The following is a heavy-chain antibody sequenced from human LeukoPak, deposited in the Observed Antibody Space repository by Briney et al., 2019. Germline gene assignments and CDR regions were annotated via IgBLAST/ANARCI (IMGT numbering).Heavy chain of an antibody. D-gene: IGHD6-25*01. Sequence: GGSLRLSCAVSGFTSSSYWMHWVRQAPGRGLVWVSRINSDGSSTSYADSVKGRFTISRDNAKNTLYLQMNSLRAEDTAVYYCARRSAAKDAFDIWGQGTMVTVSS. CDR2: INSDGSST. J-gene: IGHJ3*02. V-gene: IGHV3-74*01. CDR3: ARRSAAKDAFDI. CDR1: GFTSSSYW.